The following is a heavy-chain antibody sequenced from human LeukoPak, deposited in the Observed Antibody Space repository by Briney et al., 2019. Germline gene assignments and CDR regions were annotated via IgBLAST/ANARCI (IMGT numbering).Heavy chain of an antibody. J-gene: IGHJ4*02. CDR2: IFHSGST. CDR1: GGSINSSAYY. D-gene: IGHD3-3*01. CDR3: ARQWSNFWSEY. Sequence: SETLSLTCTVSGGSINSSAYYWGWIRQPPGKGLEWNASIFHSGSTNYNPSLKSRVTIAVDPSKNQFSLKLSSVTAADTAVYYCARQWSNFWSEYWGQGTLVTVSS. V-gene: IGHV4-39*01.